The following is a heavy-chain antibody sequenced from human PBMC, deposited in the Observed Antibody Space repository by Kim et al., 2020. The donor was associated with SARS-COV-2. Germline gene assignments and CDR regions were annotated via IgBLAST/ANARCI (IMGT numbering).Heavy chain of an antibody. CDR3: ARGSTMVRGVISSDAFDI. V-gene: IGHV3-13*01. J-gene: IGHJ3*02. CDR2: IGTAGDT. Sequence: GGSLRLSCAASGFTFSSYDMHWVRQATGKGLEWVSAIGTAGDTYYPGSVKGRFTISRENAKNSLYLQMNSLRAGDTAVYYCARGSTMVRGVISSDAFDIWGQGTMVTVSS. D-gene: IGHD3-10*01. CDR1: GFTFSSYD.